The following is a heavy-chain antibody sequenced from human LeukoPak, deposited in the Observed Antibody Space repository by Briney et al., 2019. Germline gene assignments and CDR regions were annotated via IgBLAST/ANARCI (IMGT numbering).Heavy chain of an antibody. J-gene: IGHJ4*02. CDR2: IYTSGST. CDR3: AREGLAAAWGVRYYFDY. Sequence: PSETLSLTCTVSGGSISSGSYHWSWIRQPAGKGLEWIGRIYTSGSTNYNPSLKSRVTISVDTSKNQFSLKLSSVTAADTAVYYCAREGLAAAWGVRYYFDYWGQGTLVTVSS. CDR1: GGSISSGSYH. V-gene: IGHV4-61*02. D-gene: IGHD6-13*01.